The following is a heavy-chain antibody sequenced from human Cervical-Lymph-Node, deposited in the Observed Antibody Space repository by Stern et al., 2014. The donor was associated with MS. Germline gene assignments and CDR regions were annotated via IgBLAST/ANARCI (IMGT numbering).Heavy chain of an antibody. J-gene: IGHJ4*02. CDR1: GFSLNTRGVG. V-gene: IGHV2-5*01. CDR2: IYYNNET. D-gene: IGHD4-11*01. CDR3: ALDPQY. Sequence: QVTLKESGPTLVKPTQTLTLTCAFSGFSLNTRGVGVGWSRQSPGKALEWLALIYYNNETRYSPSLRSRLTISRDTSKNQVVLTMANMDPVDTATYYYALDPQYWGQGARVTVSS.